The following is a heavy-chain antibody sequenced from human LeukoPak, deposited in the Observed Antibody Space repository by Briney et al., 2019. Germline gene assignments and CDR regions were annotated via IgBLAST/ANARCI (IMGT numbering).Heavy chain of an antibody. CDR3: ARDSMDYGSGSYSPGFDP. CDR1: GFTFSSYA. D-gene: IGHD3-10*01. Sequence: PGGSLRLSCAAPGFTFSSYAMHWVRQAPGKGLEWVAVISYDGSNKYYADSVKGRFTISRDNSKNTLYLQMNSLRAEDTAVYYCARDSMDYGSGSYSPGFDPWGQGTLVTVSS. V-gene: IGHV3-30*04. J-gene: IGHJ5*02. CDR2: ISYDGSNK.